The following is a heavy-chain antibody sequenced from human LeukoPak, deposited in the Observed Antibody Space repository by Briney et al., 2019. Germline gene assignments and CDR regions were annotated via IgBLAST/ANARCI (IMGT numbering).Heavy chain of an antibody. CDR3: ARETEHVDY. J-gene: IGHJ4*02. Sequence: SETLSLTCTVSGGSISSSSYYWSWIRQPPGKGLEWIGEINHSGSTNYNPSLKSRVTISVDTSKNQFSLKLSSVTAADTAVYYCARETEHVDYWGQGTLVTVSS. CDR2: INHSGST. D-gene: IGHD1-26*01. V-gene: IGHV4-39*07. CDR1: GGSISSSSYY.